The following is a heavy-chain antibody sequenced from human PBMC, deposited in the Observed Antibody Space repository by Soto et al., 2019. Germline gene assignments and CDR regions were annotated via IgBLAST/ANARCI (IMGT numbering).Heavy chain of an antibody. Sequence: SETLSLTCTVSGGSIRSSNYHWGWIRQPPGKGLEWIGSIYYSTTTYYNPSLKSRVTISVDTSKNQFSLKLNSVTAADTAVYCCARHVLNYYDVSGSRFDPWGQGTLVTVSS. J-gene: IGHJ5*02. D-gene: IGHD3-22*01. CDR1: GGSIRSSNYH. V-gene: IGHV4-39*01. CDR3: ARHVLNYYDVSGSRFDP. CDR2: IYYSTTT.